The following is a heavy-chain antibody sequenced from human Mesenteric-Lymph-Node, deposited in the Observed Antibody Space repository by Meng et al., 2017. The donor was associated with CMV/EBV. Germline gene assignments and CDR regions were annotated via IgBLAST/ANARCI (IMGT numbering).Heavy chain of an antibody. V-gene: IGHV4-61*08. CDR3: AKSRSSTPGIVDD. Sequence: QVQLHASGPGLVKPSETLSLTCIVSGVSVTSGAYHWSWIRQSPGKGLEWIGYIYGTGITIYNPSLKSRVTILLETSKNQFPLKLNSVTTADTAVYYCAKSRSSTPGIVDDWGQGTLVTVSS. CDR2: IYGTGIT. J-gene: IGHJ4*02. D-gene: IGHD2/OR15-2a*01. CDR1: GVSVTSGAYH.